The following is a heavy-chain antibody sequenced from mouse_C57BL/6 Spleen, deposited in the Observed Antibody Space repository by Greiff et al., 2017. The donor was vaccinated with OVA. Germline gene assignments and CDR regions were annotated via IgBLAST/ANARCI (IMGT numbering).Heavy chain of an antibody. D-gene: IGHD1-2*01. Sequence: QVQLKESGAELVRPGASVTLSCKASGYTFTDYEMHWVKQTPVHGLEWIGAIDPETGGTAYNQKFKGKAILTADKSSSTAYMELRSLTSEDSAVYYCTRYTTANRYFDVWGTGTTVTVSS. CDR1: GYTFTDYE. CDR3: TRYTTANRYFDV. V-gene: IGHV1-15*01. CDR2: IDPETGGT. J-gene: IGHJ1*03.